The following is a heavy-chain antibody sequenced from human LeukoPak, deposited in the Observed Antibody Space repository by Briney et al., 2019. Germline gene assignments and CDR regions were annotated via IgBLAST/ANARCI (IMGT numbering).Heavy chain of an antibody. CDR2: INPNSGDT. V-gene: IGHV1-2*02. J-gene: IGHJ6*03. CDR1: GYTFTGYY. CDR3: ARGGAPLFYYYMDV. D-gene: IGHD3-10*01. Sequence: ASVKVSCKASGYTFTGYYMHWVRQAPGQGLEWMGWINPNSGDTSYAQKFQGRVTMTRDTSSSTAYMDLSRLRSDDTAVYYCARGGAPLFYYYMDVWGKGTTVTISS.